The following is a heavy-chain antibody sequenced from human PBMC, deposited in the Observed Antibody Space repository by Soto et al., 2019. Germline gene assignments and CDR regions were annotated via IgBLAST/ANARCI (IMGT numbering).Heavy chain of an antibody. Sequence: QVHLVQSGGGVVQPGRSLRLSCAGSGFNFNTYFMHCVRQAAGKGLEMVAMIFPNGRDKEYAYSVKDRFTISRDNSNNRIYLPMASLRPEDTAVYYCARDDEHGINCALAYWGQGARVSVSS. D-gene: IGHD2-21*01. J-gene: IGHJ4*02. CDR2: IFPNGRDK. CDR1: GFNFNTYF. CDR3: ARDDEHGINCALAY. V-gene: IGHV3-30*13.